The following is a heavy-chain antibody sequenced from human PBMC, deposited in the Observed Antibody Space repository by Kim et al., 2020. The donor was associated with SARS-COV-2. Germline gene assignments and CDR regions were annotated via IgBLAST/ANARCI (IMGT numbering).Heavy chain of an antibody. D-gene: IGHD3-3*01. CDR2: ISAYNGNT. CDR3: ARGPTITIFGVVIHEYYYYYGMDV. CDR1: GYTFTSYG. J-gene: IGHJ6*02. Sequence: ASVKVSCKASGYTFTSYGISWVRQAPGQGLEWMGWISAYNGNTNYAQKLQGRVTMTTDTSTSTAYMELRSLRSDDTAVYYCARGPTITIFGVVIHEYYYYYGMDVCGQGTTVTVS. V-gene: IGHV1-18*04.